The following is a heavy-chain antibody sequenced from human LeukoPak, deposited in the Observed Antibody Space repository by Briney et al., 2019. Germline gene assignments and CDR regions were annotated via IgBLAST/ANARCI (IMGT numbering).Heavy chain of an antibody. V-gene: IGHV3-74*01. CDR1: GFTFSTYW. CDR3: ARDRDYGAPDY. J-gene: IGHJ4*02. Sequence: PGGSLRLSCAASGFTFSTYWMHWVRQAPGKGLVWVSRINGDGTSTSTSYADSVKGRFTISRDNAKHTLYLHMNTLRAEDTAVYYCARDRDYGAPDYWGQGTLVTVSS. D-gene: IGHD4-17*01. CDR2: INGDGTSTST.